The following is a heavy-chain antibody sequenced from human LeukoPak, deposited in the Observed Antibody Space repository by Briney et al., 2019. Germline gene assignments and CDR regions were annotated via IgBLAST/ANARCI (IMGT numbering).Heavy chain of an antibody. V-gene: IGHV3-30-3*01. CDR1: GFTFSSYA. Sequence: QPGGSLRLSCAASGFTFSSYAMHWVRQAPGKGLEWVAVISYDGSNKYYADFVKGRFTTSRDNSKNTLYLQMNSLRAEDTAVYYCARDANGGPTDYWGQGTLVTVSS. CDR2: ISYDGSNK. J-gene: IGHJ4*02. CDR3: ARDANGGPTDY. D-gene: IGHD2-8*01.